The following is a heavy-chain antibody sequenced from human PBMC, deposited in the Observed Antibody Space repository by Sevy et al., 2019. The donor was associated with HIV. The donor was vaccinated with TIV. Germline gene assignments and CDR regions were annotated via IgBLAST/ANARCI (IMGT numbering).Heavy chain of an antibody. V-gene: IGHV3-21*04. J-gene: IGHJ4*02. CDR3: ARDFTVFGVVSGIDY. Sequence: GGSLRLSCSASGFTFRTYSMSWVRQAPGKGLEWLSSISNNSGYINYSDSVKGRFTISRANAKRFLFLQMNNLRVEDTAIYYCARDFTVFGVVSGIDYWGQGNLVTVSS. CDR2: ISNNSGYI. CDR1: GFTFRTYS. D-gene: IGHD3-3*01.